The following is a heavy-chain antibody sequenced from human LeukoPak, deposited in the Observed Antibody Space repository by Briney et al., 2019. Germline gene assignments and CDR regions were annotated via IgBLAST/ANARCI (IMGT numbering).Heavy chain of an antibody. Sequence: GASVKVSCKASGYTFTGYYMHWVRQAPGQGLEWMGWINPNSGGTNYAQKFQGRVTMTRDTSISTAYMELSRLRSDDTAVYYCARAPSDYSYNTRTYYFDYWGQGTLVTVSS. CDR2: INPNSGGT. V-gene: IGHV1-2*02. CDR3: ARAPSDYSYNTRTYYFDY. J-gene: IGHJ4*02. CDR1: GYTFTGYY. D-gene: IGHD5-18*01.